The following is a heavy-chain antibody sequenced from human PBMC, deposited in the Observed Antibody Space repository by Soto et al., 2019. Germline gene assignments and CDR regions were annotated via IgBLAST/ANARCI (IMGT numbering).Heavy chain of an antibody. CDR2: IIPILGIA. V-gene: IGHV1-69*02. CDR1: GGTFSSYT. D-gene: IGHD6-13*01. Sequence: QVQLVQSGAEVKKPGSSVKVSCKASGGTFSSYTISWVRQAPGQGLEWMGRIIPILGIANYAQKFQGRVTLTADKSTSPAYMELSSLRAEDTAVYYCARATIAAAGSETEYWGQGTLVTVSS. J-gene: IGHJ4*02. CDR3: ARATIAAAGSETEY.